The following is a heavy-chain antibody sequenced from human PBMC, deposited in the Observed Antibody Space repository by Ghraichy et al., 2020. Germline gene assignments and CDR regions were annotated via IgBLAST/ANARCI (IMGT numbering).Heavy chain of an antibody. Sequence: SETLSLTCTVSGGSISSGDYYWSWIRQPPGKGLEWIGYIYYSGSTYYNPSLKSRVTISVDTSKNQFSLKLSSVTAADTAVYYCARDLWYSSSSRAFDIWGQGTMVTVSS. CDR1: GGSISSGDYY. J-gene: IGHJ3*02. V-gene: IGHV4-30-4*01. CDR2: IYYSGST. D-gene: IGHD6-6*01. CDR3: ARDLWYSSSSRAFDI.